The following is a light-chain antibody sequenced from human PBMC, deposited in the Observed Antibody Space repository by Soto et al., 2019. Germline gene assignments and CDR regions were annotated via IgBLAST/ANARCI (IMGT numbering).Light chain of an antibody. CDR2: DVT. CDR1: SSYIGAYNY. V-gene: IGLV2-14*03. CDR3: SSHTFGSIVV. J-gene: IGLJ2*01. Sequence: QSVLTQPASVSGSPGQSITISCTTTSSYIGAYNYVSWYQQHTGKAPKLIIYDVTSRPSGVSNRFSGSKSGNTASLTISGLQAEDEADYFCSSHTFGSIVVFGGGTKLTVL.